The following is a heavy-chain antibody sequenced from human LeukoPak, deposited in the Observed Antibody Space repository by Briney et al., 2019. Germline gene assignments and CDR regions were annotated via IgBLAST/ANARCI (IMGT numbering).Heavy chain of an antibody. CDR1: GFTFSSFW. V-gene: IGHV3-7*04. J-gene: IGHJ5*02. Sequence: PGWSLRLSCAASGFTFSSFWMSWVRQAPGNGLEWVAHIKEDGSMQSYVDSVKGRFTISRDNTKNSVYLQMNSLRAEDTAVYYCARVATWFDPWGQGSLVTVSS. CDR2: IKEDGSMQ. CDR3: ARVATWFDP.